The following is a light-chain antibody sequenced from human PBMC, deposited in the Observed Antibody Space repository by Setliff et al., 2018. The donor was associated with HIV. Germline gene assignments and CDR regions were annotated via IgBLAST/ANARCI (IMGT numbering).Light chain of an antibody. V-gene: IGKV1-17*03. CDR2: TTS. CDR1: QDIGNY. J-gene: IGKJ1*01. CDR3: LQHNVYPRT. Sequence: DIQMTQSPSAMSASVGDRVTITCRAGQDIGNYLAWFQQKPGKVPNRLIYTTSSLETGVPSRFSGSGFGTEFTLTISSLEPEDFATYYCLQHNVYPRTFGQGTKVDIK.